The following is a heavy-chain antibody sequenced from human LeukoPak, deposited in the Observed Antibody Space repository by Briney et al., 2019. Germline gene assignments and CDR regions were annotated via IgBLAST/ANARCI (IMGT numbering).Heavy chain of an antibody. V-gene: IGHV4-34*01. Sequence: SETLSLTCAVYGGSFSGYYWSWIRQPPGKGLEWIGEINHSGSTNYNPSLKSRVTISVDTSKNQFSLKLTSVTAADTAVYYCARDLLWGYDYWGQGTLVTVSS. J-gene: IGHJ4*02. CDR3: ARDLLWGYDY. CDR1: GGSFSGYY. CDR2: INHSGST. D-gene: IGHD7-27*01.